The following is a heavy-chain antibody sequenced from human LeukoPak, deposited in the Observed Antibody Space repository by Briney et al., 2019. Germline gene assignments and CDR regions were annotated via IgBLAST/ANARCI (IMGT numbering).Heavy chain of an antibody. D-gene: IGHD2-21*02. Sequence: GGSLRLSCAASGFTFSANWMHWVRQAPGKGLVRVSHIDSDGSSTTYADSVKGRFTISRDNAKSSLYLQMNSLRAEDMAVYYCARGYCGGDCYGDWGQGTLVTVSS. J-gene: IGHJ1*01. CDR2: IDSDGSST. CDR3: ARGYCGGDCYGD. CDR1: GFTFSANW. V-gene: IGHV3-74*01.